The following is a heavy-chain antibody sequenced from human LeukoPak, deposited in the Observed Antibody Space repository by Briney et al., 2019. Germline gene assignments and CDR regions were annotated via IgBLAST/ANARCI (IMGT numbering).Heavy chain of an antibody. CDR3: ARVLVGAIPRFDY. CDR1: GYTFTGYY. V-gene: IGHV1-2*02. Sequence: ASVKVSCKASGYTFTGYYMHWVRQAPGQGLEWMGWINPNSGGTNYAQKFQGRVTMTRDTSISTAYMELSRLRSDDTAVYYCARVLVGAIPRFDYWGQGTLVTVSS. D-gene: IGHD1-26*01. J-gene: IGHJ4*02. CDR2: INPNSGGT.